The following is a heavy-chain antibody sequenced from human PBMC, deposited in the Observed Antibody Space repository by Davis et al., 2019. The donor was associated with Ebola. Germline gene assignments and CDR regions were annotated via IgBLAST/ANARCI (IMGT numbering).Heavy chain of an antibody. CDR3: ARGSYYYYYGMDV. V-gene: IGHV4-34*01. CDR2: INHSGST. CDR1: GFTFSSYW. J-gene: IGHJ6*02. Sequence: GSLRLSCAASGFTFSSYWMSWVRQPPGKGLEWIGEINHSGSTNYNPSLKSRVTISVDTSKNQFSLKLSSVTAADTAVYYCARGSYYYYYGMDVWGQGTTVTVSS.